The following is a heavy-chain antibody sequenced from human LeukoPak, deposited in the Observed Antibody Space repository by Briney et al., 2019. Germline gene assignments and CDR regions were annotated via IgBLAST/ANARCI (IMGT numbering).Heavy chain of an antibody. Sequence: ASVKVSCKASGGTFSSYAISWVRQAPGQGLEWMGRIIPILGIANYAQKFQGRVTITADKSTSTAYMELSSLRSEDTAVYYCARDQNPYYYGSGSYYNASFDYWGQGTLVTVSS. J-gene: IGHJ4*02. V-gene: IGHV1-69*04. D-gene: IGHD3-10*01. CDR2: IIPILGIA. CDR1: GGTFSSYA. CDR3: ARDQNPYYYGSGSYYNASFDY.